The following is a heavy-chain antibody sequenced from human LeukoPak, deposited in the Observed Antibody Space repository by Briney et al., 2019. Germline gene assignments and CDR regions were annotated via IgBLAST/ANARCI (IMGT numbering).Heavy chain of an antibody. J-gene: IGHJ3*02. V-gene: IGHV3-66*01. CDR2: IYSVGST. Sequence: GGSLRLSCAASGFTVGNNYVTWVRQAPGKGLEWVSIIYSVGSTHYADSVKGRFTISRDNSKNTLYLQMSSLRAEDTAMYYCARDWEDYYGSGSYYKFGDAFDIWGQGTMVTVSS. D-gene: IGHD3-10*01. CDR1: GFTVGNNY. CDR3: ARDWEDYYGSGSYYKFGDAFDI.